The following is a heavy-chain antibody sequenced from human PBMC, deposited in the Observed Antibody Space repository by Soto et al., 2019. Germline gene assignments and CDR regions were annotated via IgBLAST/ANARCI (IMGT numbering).Heavy chain of an antibody. CDR2: IIPIFGTA. V-gene: IGHV1-69*13. CDR1: GGTFSSYA. Sequence: SVKVSCKASGGTFSSYAISWVRQAPGQGLEWMGGIIPIFGTANYAQKFQGRVTITADESTSTAYMELSNLRSEDTAVYYCARSPYYDFWSGYDAYYYGMDVWGQGTTVTVSS. D-gene: IGHD3-3*01. CDR3: ARSPYYDFWSGYDAYYYGMDV. J-gene: IGHJ6*02.